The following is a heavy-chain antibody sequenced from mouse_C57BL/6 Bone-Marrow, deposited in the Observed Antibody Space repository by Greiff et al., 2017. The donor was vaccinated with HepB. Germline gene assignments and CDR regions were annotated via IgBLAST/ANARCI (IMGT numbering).Heavy chain of an antibody. J-gene: IGHJ3*01. CDR3: TNYDYDAWFAY. CDR1: GFNIKDDY. V-gene: IGHV14-4*01. CDR2: IDPENGDT. D-gene: IGHD2-4*01. Sequence: EVKVVESGAELVRPGASVKLSCTASGFNIKDDYMHWVKQRPEQGLEWIGWIDPENGDTEYASKFQGKATITADTSSNTAYLQLSSLTSEDTAVYYCTNYDYDAWFAYWGQGTLVTVSA.